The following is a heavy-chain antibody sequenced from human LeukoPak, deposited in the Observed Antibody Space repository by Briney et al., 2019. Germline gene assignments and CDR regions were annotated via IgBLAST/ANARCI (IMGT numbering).Heavy chain of an antibody. CDR3: ARDKSPTYYYDSSGPFGY. CDR1: GFTFSSYS. D-gene: IGHD3-22*01. J-gene: IGHJ4*02. CDR2: ISSTGGTI. Sequence: GGSLRLSCAASGFTFSSYSMNWVRQAPGKGLEWVSYISSTGGTIYYADSVKGRFTISRDNAKNSLYLQMNSLRAEDTAVYYCARDKSPTYYYDSSGPFGYWGQGTLVTVSS. V-gene: IGHV3-48*01.